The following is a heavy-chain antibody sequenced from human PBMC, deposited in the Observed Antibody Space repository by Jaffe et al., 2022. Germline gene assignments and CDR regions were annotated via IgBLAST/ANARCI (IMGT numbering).Heavy chain of an antibody. V-gene: IGHV3-73*02. D-gene: IGHD4-17*01. CDR1: GFTFSDSA. CDR3: TRIEGITVTTSFDY. CDR2: IRGKAHNYAT. J-gene: IGHJ4*02. Sequence: EVQLVESGGGLVQPGGSLKLSCAASGFTFSDSAIHWVRQASGKGLEWVGRIRGKAHNYATVYAASVKGRFIVSRDDSKNTAYLQMNSLKTEDTAVYYCTRIEGITVTTSFDYWGQGTLVTVSS.